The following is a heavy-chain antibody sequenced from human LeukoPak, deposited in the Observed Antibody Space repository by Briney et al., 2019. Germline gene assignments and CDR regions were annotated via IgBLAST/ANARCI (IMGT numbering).Heavy chain of an antibody. V-gene: IGHV3-30*18. Sequence: WGSLRLSCAASGFTFSSYGMHWVRQAPGKGLEWVAVISYDGSNKYYAYSVKGRFTISRDNSKNTLHLQMNSLRAYDTAVYYCAKVQGSGSYNNWFDSWGQGTLVTVSS. CDR1: GFTFSSYG. D-gene: IGHD3-10*01. J-gene: IGHJ5*01. CDR3: AKVQGSGSYNNWFDS. CDR2: ISYDGSNK.